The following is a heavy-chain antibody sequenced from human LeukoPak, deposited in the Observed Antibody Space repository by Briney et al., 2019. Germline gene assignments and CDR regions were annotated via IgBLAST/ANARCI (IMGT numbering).Heavy chain of an antibody. J-gene: IGHJ4*02. Sequence: PGGSLRLSCAASGFTFSDYYMSWIRQAPGKGLEWVSYISSSSSYTNYADSVKGRFIISRDNAKNSLYLQMNSLRAEDTAVYYCASISIAAPYWGQGTLVTVSS. CDR1: GFTFSDYY. V-gene: IGHV3-11*06. CDR3: ASISIAAPY. D-gene: IGHD6-13*01. CDR2: ISSSSSYT.